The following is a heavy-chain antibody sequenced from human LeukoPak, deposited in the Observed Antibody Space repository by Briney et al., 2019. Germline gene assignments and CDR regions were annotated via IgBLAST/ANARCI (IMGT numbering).Heavy chain of an antibody. D-gene: IGHD3-3*01. CDR3: AKGGIESITIFGVVQAYYYYGMDV. J-gene: IGHJ6*02. CDR2: ISYDGSNK. Sequence: GGSLRLSCAASGFTFNSYGMHWVRQASGKGLEWVAVISYDGSNKYYADSVKGRFTISRDNSKNTLYLQMNSLRAEDTAVYYCAKGGIESITIFGVVQAYYYYGMDVWGQGTTVTVSS. V-gene: IGHV3-30*18. CDR1: GFTFNSYG.